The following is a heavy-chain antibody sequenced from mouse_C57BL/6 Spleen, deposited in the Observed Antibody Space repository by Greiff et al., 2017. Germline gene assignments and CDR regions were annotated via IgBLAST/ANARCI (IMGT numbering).Heavy chain of an antibody. J-gene: IGHJ1*03. CDR1: GFTFSSYA. D-gene: IGHD1-1*01. CDR2: ISDGGSYT. Sequence: EVMLVESGGGLVKPGGSLKLSCAASGFTFSSYAMSWVRQTPEQRLEWVATISDGGSYTYYPDNVKGRFTISRDNAKNNLYLQMSHLKSEDTAMYYCARDPGYGSSYGYFDVWGTGTTVTVSS. CDR3: ARDPGYGSSYGYFDV. V-gene: IGHV5-4*01.